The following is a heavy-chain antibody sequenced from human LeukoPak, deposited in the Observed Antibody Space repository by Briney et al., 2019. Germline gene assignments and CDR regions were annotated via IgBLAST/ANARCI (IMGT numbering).Heavy chain of an antibody. Sequence: SETLSLTCALSTVSGSSGNFWSWVRQPPGEGLECIGEVHKSGRTNYNPSLKTRVTISIDASKDQLSLELTSVTAADTAVYYCARELRGAPTPGAYWGQGTRVTVSS. V-gene: IGHV4-4*02. CDR2: VHKSGRT. CDR1: TVSGSSGNF. CDR3: ARELRGAPTPGAY. J-gene: IGHJ4*02. D-gene: IGHD1-26*01.